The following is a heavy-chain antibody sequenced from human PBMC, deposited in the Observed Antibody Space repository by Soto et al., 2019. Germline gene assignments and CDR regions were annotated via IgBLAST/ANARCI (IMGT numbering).Heavy chain of an antibody. J-gene: IGHJ6*02. D-gene: IGHD5-12*01. Sequence: SETLSLTCTFSCGSISSGDYYWSWIRQPPGKGLEWIGYIYYSGSTYYNPSLKSRVTISVDTSKNQFSLKLSSVTAADTAVYYCASRYSLYYYGMDVWGQGTTVTVSS. CDR3: ASRYSLYYYGMDV. V-gene: IGHV4-30-4*01. CDR2: IYYSGST. CDR1: CGSISSGDYY.